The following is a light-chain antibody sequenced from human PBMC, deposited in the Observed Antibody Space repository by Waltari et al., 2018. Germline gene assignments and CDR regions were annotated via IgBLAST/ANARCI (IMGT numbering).Light chain of an antibody. J-gene: IGKJ1*01. CDR3: LQHNSYPWT. CDR2: AAT. CDR1: QGISSY. Sequence: DIQMTQSPSSLSESVGDTVTISCRASQGISSYLNWFQQKPGKAPKLLIYAATTLQSGVPSRFSGSGSGTEFTLTISSLQPEDFAAYYCLQHNSYPWTFGQGTKVEIK. V-gene: IGKV1-17*01.